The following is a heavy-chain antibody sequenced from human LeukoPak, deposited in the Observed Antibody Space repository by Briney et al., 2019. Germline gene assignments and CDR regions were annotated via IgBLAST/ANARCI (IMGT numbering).Heavy chain of an antibody. J-gene: IGHJ5*02. V-gene: IGHV3-23*01. Sequence: GGSLRLSCAASGFTFSSYAMSWVRQAPGKGLEWVSAISGSGGSTYYADSVKGRFTISRDNSKNTLYLQMNSLRAEDTAVYYCAKSLGYCSGGSCYRLFDPWGQGTLVTVSS. CDR3: AKSLGYCSGGSCYRLFDP. CDR1: GFTFSSYA. D-gene: IGHD2-15*01. CDR2: ISGSGGST.